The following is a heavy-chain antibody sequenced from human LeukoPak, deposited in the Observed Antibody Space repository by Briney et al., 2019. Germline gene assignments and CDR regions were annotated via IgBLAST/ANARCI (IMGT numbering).Heavy chain of an antibody. J-gene: IGHJ4*02. Sequence: GGSLRLSCAASGFALRSYWMSWVRQAPGKGLERLANIKQEGSEKYYVDSVKGRFTISRDNAEDSLYLQMNSLRAQDTAVYFFVRGGAVTGRGAYWGAGTLVTVSS. V-gene: IGHV3-7*01. CDR2: IKQEGSEK. CDR3: VRGGAVTGRGAY. D-gene: IGHD6-19*01. CDR1: GFALRSYW.